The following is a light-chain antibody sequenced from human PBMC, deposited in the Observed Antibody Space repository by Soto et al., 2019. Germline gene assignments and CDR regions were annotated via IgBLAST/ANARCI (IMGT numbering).Light chain of an antibody. J-gene: IGKJ5*01. CDR3: QQYNSYPT. Sequence: DIQMTQSPSTLSASVGDRVTITCRASQSISSWLAWYQQKPGKAPKLLIYKGSTLESGVPSRFSGSGSGTEFTLTISSLRPDDFATYYCQQYNSYPTFGQGTRLAIK. CDR1: QSISSW. CDR2: KGS. V-gene: IGKV1-5*03.